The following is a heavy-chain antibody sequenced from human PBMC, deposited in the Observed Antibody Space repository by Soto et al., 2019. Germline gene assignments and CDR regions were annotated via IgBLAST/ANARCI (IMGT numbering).Heavy chain of an antibody. CDR3: ARPLAATFDP. J-gene: IGHJ5*02. CDR1: GGSFSGYY. V-gene: IGHV4-34*01. D-gene: IGHD6-13*01. Sequence: SETLSLTCAVYGGSFSGYYLSWIRQPPGKGLEWIGEINHSGSTNYNPSLKSRVTISVDTSKNQFSLKLSSVTAADTAVYYCARPLAATFDPWGRGTLVTVYS. CDR2: INHSGST.